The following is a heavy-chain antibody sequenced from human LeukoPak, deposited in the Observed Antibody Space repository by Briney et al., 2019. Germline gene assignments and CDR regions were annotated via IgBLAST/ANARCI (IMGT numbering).Heavy chain of an antibody. CDR3: AREMLAAVAAQS. Sequence: GGSLTLSCAASGFTFSSYSMNWVRQAPGKGLEWVSSITNSSSYIYYADSVKGRFTISRDNAKNSLYLQMNGLRAEDTAVYYCAREMLAAVAAQSWGQGTLVTVSS. CDR2: ITNSSSYI. J-gene: IGHJ5*02. D-gene: IGHD6-19*01. CDR1: GFTFSSYS. V-gene: IGHV3-21*01.